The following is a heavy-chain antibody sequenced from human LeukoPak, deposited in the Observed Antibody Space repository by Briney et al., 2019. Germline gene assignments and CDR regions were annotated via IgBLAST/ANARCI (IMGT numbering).Heavy chain of an antibody. CDR3: TRGFSFYSSWFDP. J-gene: IGHJ5*02. D-gene: IGHD4-11*01. CDR1: GGSISSGGYY. V-gene: IGHV4-31*03. Sequence: SETLSLTCTVSGGSISSGGYYWSWIRQHPGKGLEWIGYIYYSGSTYYNPSLKSRVTISVDTSKNQFSLKLSSVTAADTAMYYCTRGFSFYSSWFDPWGQGTLVAVSS. CDR2: IYYSGST.